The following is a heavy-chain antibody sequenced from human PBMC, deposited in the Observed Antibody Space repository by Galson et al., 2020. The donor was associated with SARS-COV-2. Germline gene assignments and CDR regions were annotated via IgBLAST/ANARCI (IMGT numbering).Heavy chain of an antibody. CDR2: LGGSSAGT. Sequence: GGSLRLSCTASGFTFTNSAMSWVRQAPGRGLEWVLTLGGSSAGTYYADSVKGRFTISRDNSKSTLYLQMTSLSVEDTALYYCAKGGGGWYSRDAFDIWGQGTMVTVSS. D-gene: IGHD6-19*01. V-gene: IGHV3-23*01. CDR3: AKGGGGWYSRDAFDI. J-gene: IGHJ3*02. CDR1: GFTFTNSA.